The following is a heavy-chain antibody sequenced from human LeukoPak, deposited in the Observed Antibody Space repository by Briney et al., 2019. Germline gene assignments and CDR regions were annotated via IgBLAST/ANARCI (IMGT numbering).Heavy chain of an antibody. V-gene: IGHV3-66*01. D-gene: IGHD6-13*01. CDR1: GLPVNFNY. J-gene: IGHJ4*01. CDR3: ARDGGTSWGIAAAATPPLDY. CDR2: IYGGGTT. Sequence: GGSRRLSCVVSGLPVNFNYTAWVRQAPGKGLECVSFIYGGGTTYYTDSVTGRFTISSDNSNTTLFLQMNSLSAEATAVYYCARDGGTSWGIAAAATPPLDYWGPAPLVTVSS.